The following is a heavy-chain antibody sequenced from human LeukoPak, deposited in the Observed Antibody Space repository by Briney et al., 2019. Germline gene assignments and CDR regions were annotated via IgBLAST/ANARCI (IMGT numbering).Heavy chain of an antibody. J-gene: IGHJ3*02. D-gene: IGHD6-25*01. CDR1: GFTFDDYG. Sequence: SGGSLRLSCAASGFTFDDYGMSWVRQALGKGLEWVSVTYSGGSTYYADSVKGRFTISRDNSKNTLYLQMNSLRAEDTAVYYCARGVRRRPDAFDIWGQGTMVTVSS. V-gene: IGHV3-66*01. CDR2: TYSGGST. CDR3: ARGVRRRPDAFDI.